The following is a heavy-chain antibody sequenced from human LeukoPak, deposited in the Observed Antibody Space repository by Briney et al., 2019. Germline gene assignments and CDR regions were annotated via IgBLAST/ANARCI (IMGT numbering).Heavy chain of an antibody. CDR1: GGSISSYY. CDR2: IYTSGST. V-gene: IGHV4-4*09. D-gene: IGHD3-22*01. Sequence: SETLSLTCTVSGGSISSYYWSWIRQPPGKGLEWIGCIYTSGSTNYNPSLKSRVTISVDTSKNQFSLKLSSVTAADTAVYYCARMGVRRYYDSSGYYKNNNWFDPWGQGTLVTVSS. CDR3: ARMGVRRYYDSSGYYKNNNWFDP. J-gene: IGHJ5*02.